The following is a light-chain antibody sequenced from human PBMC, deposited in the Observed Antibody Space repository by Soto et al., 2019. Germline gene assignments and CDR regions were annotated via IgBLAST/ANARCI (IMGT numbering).Light chain of an antibody. V-gene: IGKV3-20*01. CDR3: QQYGSAPLT. CDR2: GAS. Sequence: EIQLTQSPGTLSLSPGDRATLSCRASQSVSSSYLAWYQQKPGQAPLLLIYGASIRATGVPDRFSGSGSGTDFTLTISRLEPEDFAVYYCQQYGSAPLTFGGGTKVEIK. CDR1: QSVSSSY. J-gene: IGKJ4*01.